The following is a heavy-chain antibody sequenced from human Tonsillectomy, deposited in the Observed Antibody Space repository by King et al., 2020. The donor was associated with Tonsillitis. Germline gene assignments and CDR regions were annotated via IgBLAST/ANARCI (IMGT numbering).Heavy chain of an antibody. CDR3: AKVEIAYDY. V-gene: IGHV3-30*18. Sequence: GQLVQSGGGVVQPGRSLRLSCAASGFTFSSYGMHWVRQAPGKGLEWVALISYDGSDKYYADSVKGRFTISRDNSKNTLYLQMNSLIAEDTAVYYCAKVEIAYDYWGQGTLVTVSS. CDR2: ISYDGSDK. CDR1: GFTFSSYG. J-gene: IGHJ4*02. D-gene: IGHD3-22*01.